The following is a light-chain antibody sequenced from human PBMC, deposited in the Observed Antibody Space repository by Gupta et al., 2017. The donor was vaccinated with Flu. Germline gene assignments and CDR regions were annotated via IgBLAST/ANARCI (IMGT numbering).Light chain of an antibody. V-gene: IGKV4-1*01. CDR2: WAS. J-gene: IGKJ5*01. Sequence: DIVMTQSPDSLAVSLGERATINCKSSQSVLYSSNNKNYLAWYQQKPGQPPKLLIYWASTREAGVTDRFSGSGSGTDFTLTISSRQAEDVAVYYCQQYYSTPLITFGQGTRLEIK. CDR3: QQYYSTPLIT. CDR1: QSVLYSSNNKNY.